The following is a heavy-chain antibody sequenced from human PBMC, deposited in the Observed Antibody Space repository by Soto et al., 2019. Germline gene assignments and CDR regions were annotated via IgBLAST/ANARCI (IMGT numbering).Heavy chain of an antibody. CDR3: ARVGPASGDYGNFDS. CDR2: IIPMFDIV. D-gene: IGHD4-17*01. J-gene: IGHJ4*02. CDR1: GGTFSGYT. V-gene: IGHV1-69*02. Sequence: QVQLVQSGAEVKKPGSSVKVSCRASGGTFSGYTLSWIRQAPGQGLEWMGRIIPMFDIVNYAQKFQGRVTMTADKSTSTTFMELSSLRSEDTAVYFCARVGPASGDYGNFDSWGKGTLVTVSS.